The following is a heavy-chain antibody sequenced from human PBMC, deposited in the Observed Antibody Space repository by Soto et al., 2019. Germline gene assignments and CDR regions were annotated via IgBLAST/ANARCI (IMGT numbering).Heavy chain of an antibody. CDR1: GFTFSSYA. D-gene: IGHD2-2*01. V-gene: IGHV3-30-3*01. CDR3: ARAGYCSSTSCYYYYYGMDV. Sequence: GGSLRLSCAASGFTFSSYAMHWVRQAPGKGLEWVAVISYDGSNKYYADSVKGRFTISRDNSKNTLYLQMNSLRAEDTAVYYCARAGYCSSTSCYYYYYGMDVWGQGTTVTVSS. J-gene: IGHJ6*02. CDR2: ISYDGSNK.